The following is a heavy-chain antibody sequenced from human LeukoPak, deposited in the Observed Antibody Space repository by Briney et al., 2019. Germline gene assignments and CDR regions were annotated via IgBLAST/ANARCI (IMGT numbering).Heavy chain of an antibody. CDR3: AKVGKWIQLWFDY. D-gene: IGHD5-18*01. CDR1: GFTFSNHW. Sequence: GGSLRLSCAVSGFTFSNHWMYWVRQVPGKGLVCVSAIKTDGTITNYADSVKGRFTISRDNAKNTLYLQMNGLRAEDTAIYYCAKVGKWIQLWFDYWGQGSLVTVSS. CDR2: IKTDGTIT. V-gene: IGHV3-74*01. J-gene: IGHJ4*02.